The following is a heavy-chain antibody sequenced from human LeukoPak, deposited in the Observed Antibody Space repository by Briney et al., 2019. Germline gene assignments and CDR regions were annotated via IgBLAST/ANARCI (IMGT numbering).Heavy chain of an antibody. CDR2: IRSKAYGGTT. CDR3: TRAKEDYYDSSGYAEYFQH. J-gene: IGHJ1*01. Sequence: GGSLRLSCTASGFTFGDYAMSWFRQAPGKGLEWVGFIRSKAYGGTTEYAASVKGRFTISRDDSKSIAYLQMNSLKTDDTAVYYCTRAKEDYYDSSGYAEYFQHWGQGTLVAVSS. D-gene: IGHD3-22*01. V-gene: IGHV3-49*03. CDR1: GFTFGDYA.